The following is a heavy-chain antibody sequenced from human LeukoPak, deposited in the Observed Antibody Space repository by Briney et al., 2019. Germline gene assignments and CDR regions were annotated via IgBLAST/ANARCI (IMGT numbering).Heavy chain of an antibody. CDR2: ISYDGSNK. Sequence: GSLRLSCAASGFTFSSYAMHWVRQAPGKGLEWVALISYDGSNKYYPDSVKGRFTISRDNSKNTLYLQMNSLRAGDTAVYYCARGSRQQLDGAFDIWGQGTMVTVSS. V-gene: IGHV3-30-3*01. CDR3: ARGSRQQLDGAFDI. D-gene: IGHD6-13*01. J-gene: IGHJ3*02. CDR1: GFTFSSYA.